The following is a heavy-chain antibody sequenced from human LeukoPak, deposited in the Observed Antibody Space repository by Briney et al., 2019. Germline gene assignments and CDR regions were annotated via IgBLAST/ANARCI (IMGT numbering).Heavy chain of an antibody. CDR2: IYYSGST. CDR3: ARGYRGVRVFDY. J-gene: IGHJ4*02. V-gene: IGHV4-39*07. D-gene: IGHD1-26*01. CDR1: GGSISSSSYY. Sequence: SETLSLTCTVSGGSISSSSYYWGWIRQPPGKGLEWIGSIYYSGSTYYNPSLKSRVTTSVDTSKNQFSLKLSSVTAADTAVYYCARGYRGVRVFDYWGQGTLVTVSS.